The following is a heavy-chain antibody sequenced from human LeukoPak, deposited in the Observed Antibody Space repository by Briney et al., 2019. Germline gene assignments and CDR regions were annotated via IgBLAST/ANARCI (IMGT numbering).Heavy chain of an antibody. Sequence: PSETLSLTCAVYGGSFSGYYWSWIRQPPGKGLEWIGEINHSGSTNYNPSLKSRVTISVDTSKNQFSLKLSSVTAADTAVYYCARAKDGYSYGWDAFDIWGQGTMVTVSS. CDR1: GGSFSGYY. J-gene: IGHJ3*02. D-gene: IGHD5-18*01. CDR2: INHSGST. V-gene: IGHV4-34*01. CDR3: ARAKDGYSYGWDAFDI.